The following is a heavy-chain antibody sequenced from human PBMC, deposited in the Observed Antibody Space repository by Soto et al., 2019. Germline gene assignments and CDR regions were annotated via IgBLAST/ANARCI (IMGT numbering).Heavy chain of an antibody. V-gene: IGHV1-8*01. D-gene: IGHD3-16*01. J-gene: IGHJ4*02. CDR2: MNPNTGDT. CDR3: ASSNFGSGVYFDY. Sequence: ASVKVSCKASGYTFSNYDINWVRQATGQGLEWMGWMNPNTGDTGYPQKFQGRVTMTRDTSITTAYMELSSLRSEDTAMYYCASSNFGSGVYFDYWGQGTPVTVSS. CDR1: GYTFSNYD.